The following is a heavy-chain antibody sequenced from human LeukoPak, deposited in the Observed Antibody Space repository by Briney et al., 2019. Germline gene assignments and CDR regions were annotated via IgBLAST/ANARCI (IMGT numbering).Heavy chain of an antibody. CDR2: IYYSGST. J-gene: IGHJ4*02. CDR1: GYSISSGYY. D-gene: IGHD3-10*01. CDR3: ARDMVVRGVYDY. Sequence: SETLSLTCTVSGYSISSGYYWGWIRQPPGKGLEWIGSIYYSGSTYYNPSLKSRVTISVDTSKNQFSLKLSSVTAADTAVYYCARDMVVRGVYDYWGQGTLVTVSS. V-gene: IGHV4-38-2*02.